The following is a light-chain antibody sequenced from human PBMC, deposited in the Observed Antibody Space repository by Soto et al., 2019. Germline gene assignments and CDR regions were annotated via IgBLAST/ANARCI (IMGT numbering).Light chain of an antibody. Sequence: IHMSQSPSSLSASVGDRVTITCRASQSISSYLNWYQQKPGKAPRVLIFAASSLQSGVPARFSGSGSGTDFTLTISSLQPEDFATYYCQQSYSPVWTFGQGTKVDIK. V-gene: IGKV1-39*01. CDR3: QQSYSPVWT. CDR1: QSISSY. CDR2: AAS. J-gene: IGKJ1*01.